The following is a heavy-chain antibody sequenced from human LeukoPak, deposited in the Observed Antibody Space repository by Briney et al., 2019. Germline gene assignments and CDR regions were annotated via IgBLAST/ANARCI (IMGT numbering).Heavy chain of an antibody. V-gene: IGHV3-9*01. J-gene: IGHJ4*02. CDR2: ISWNSGSI. CDR3: AKEGKSVY. Sequence: PGGSLRLSCAASGFTFDDYAMHWVRQAPGKGLEWVSGISWNSGSIGYADSVKGRFTISRDNAKNSLYLQMNSLRAEDTALYYCAKEGKSVYWGQGTLVTVSS. CDR1: GFTFDDYA.